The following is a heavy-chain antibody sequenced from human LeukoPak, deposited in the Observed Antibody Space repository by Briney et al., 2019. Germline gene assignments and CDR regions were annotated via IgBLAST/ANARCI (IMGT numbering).Heavy chain of an antibody. J-gene: IGHJ4*02. D-gene: IGHD3-22*01. CDR1: GGSISNYH. Sequence: SETLSHTCTVSGGSISNYHWSWIRQPPGKGLEWIGYIYYSGSTNYNPSLKSRVTISVDTSKNQFSLKLSSVTAADTAVYYCARTDNSGYHDYWGQGILVTVSS. CDR2: IYYSGST. V-gene: IGHV4-59*01. CDR3: ARTDNSGYHDY.